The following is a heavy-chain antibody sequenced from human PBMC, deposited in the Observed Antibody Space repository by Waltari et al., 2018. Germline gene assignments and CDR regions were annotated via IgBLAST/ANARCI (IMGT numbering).Heavy chain of an antibody. V-gene: IGHV3-21*01. J-gene: IGHJ4*02. D-gene: IGHD4-17*01. CDR3: ARDLGADYASDY. Sequence: EVQLVESGGGLVKPGGSLRLSCAASGFTFSSYSMNWVRQAPGKGLEGVSSISSSSSYIYYADSVKGRFTISRDNAKNSLYLQMNSLRAEDTAVYYCARDLGADYASDYWGQGTLVTVSS. CDR1: GFTFSSYS. CDR2: ISSSSSYI.